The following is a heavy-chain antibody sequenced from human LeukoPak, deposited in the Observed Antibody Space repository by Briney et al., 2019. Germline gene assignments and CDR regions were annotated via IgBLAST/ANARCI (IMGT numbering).Heavy chain of an antibody. Sequence: EASVKVSCKASGYTFTGYYMHWVRQAPGQGLEWMGRINPNSGGTNYAQKFQGRVTMTRDTSISTAYMELSRLRSDDTAVYYCARERGDRYANNWFDPWGQGTLVTVSS. V-gene: IGHV1-2*06. J-gene: IGHJ5*02. CDR1: GYTFTGYY. CDR2: INPNSGGT. D-gene: IGHD2-2*01. CDR3: ARERGDRYANNWFDP.